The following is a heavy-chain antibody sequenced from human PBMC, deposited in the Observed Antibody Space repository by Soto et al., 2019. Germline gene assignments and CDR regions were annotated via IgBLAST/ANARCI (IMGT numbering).Heavy chain of an antibody. CDR3: ARDHYYDSSRHNRDY. Sequence: QVQLVQSGAEVKKPGASVKVSCKASGYTFTSYGISWARQAPGQGLEWMGWISAYNGNTNYAQKLQGRVTMTTDTSTSTAYMELRSLRSDDTAVYYCARDHYYDSSRHNRDYWGQGTLVTVSS. D-gene: IGHD3-22*01. V-gene: IGHV1-18*04. CDR2: ISAYNGNT. CDR1: GYTFTSYG. J-gene: IGHJ4*02.